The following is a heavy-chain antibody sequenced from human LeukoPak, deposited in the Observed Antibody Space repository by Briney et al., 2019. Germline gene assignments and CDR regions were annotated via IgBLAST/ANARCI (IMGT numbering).Heavy chain of an antibody. V-gene: IGHV3-30*02. CDR3: AREIVVVPAAKDY. CDR1: GFTFSSYG. Sequence: PGGSLRLSCAASGFTFSSYGMHWVRQAPGKGLEWVAFIRYDRSNEYYADSVKGRFTISRDNSKNTLYLQMNSLRAEDTAVYYCAREIVVVPAAKDYWGQGTLVTVSS. D-gene: IGHD2-2*01. J-gene: IGHJ4*02. CDR2: IRYDRSNE.